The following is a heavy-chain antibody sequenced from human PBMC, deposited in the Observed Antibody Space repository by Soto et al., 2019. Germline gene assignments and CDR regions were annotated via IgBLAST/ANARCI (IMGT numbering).Heavy chain of an antibody. D-gene: IGHD3-16*01. CDR2: VTYSGST. Sequence: QVQLQESGPGLVKPSETLSLTCTVSGGSISSYYWSWIRQPPGKGLGGIGEVTYSGSTSYNPSLESRIXXPXDXXKSPFSREVTDVTGADTAVYYCARLWGSRSVGFDSWGEGALVTVSS. CDR1: GGSISSYY. CDR3: ARLWGSRSVGFDS. J-gene: IGHJ4*02. V-gene: IGHV4-59*01.